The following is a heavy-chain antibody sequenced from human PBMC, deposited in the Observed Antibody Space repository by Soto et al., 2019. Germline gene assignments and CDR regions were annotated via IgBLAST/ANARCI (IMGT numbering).Heavy chain of an antibody. D-gene: IGHD3-22*01. Sequence: ASVKVSCKASGYTFTSYYMHWVRQAPGQGLEWMGVINPSGGSTSYAQKFQGRVTMTRDTSTSTVYMELSSLRSEDTAVYYCGRDSTNSPANYYESSGHTSMDVWGQGTTVTVSS. V-gene: IGHV1-46*01. CDR2: INPSGGST. CDR3: GRDSTNSPANYYESSGHTSMDV. J-gene: IGHJ6*02. CDR1: GYTFTSYY.